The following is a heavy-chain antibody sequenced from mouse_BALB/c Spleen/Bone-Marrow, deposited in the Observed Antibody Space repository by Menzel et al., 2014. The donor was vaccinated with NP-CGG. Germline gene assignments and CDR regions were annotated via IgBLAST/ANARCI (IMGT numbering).Heavy chain of an antibody. V-gene: IGHV14-3*02. CDR3: ASLTGTFDY. J-gene: IGHJ2*01. Sequence: EVQLQQSGTDLVKPGASVKLSCTASGFNIKDTYMHWVKQRPEQGLDWIGRIDPASGNIQYDPKFQGRAAITADTSSNTAYLQLISLTSEDTAVYYCASLTGTFDYWGQGTPLTVSS. CDR1: GFNIKDTY. D-gene: IGHD4-1*01. CDR2: IDPASGNI.